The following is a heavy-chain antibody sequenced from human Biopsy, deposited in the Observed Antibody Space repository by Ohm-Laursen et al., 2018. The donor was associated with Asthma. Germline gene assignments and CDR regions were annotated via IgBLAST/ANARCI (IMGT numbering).Heavy chain of an antibody. Sequence: SLRLSCSASGFTFSRYDMSWVRQAPGKGLEWVSAISGSGDSTYYSDSLRGRVTISRDNAKSSLHLQMSSLRAEDTAVYFCARDFTIGSGSPFHFWGPGTLVTVSS. D-gene: IGHD3-10*01. CDR3: ARDFTIGSGSPFHF. CDR1: GFTFSRYD. J-gene: IGHJ4*01. V-gene: IGHV3-23*01. CDR2: ISGSGDST.